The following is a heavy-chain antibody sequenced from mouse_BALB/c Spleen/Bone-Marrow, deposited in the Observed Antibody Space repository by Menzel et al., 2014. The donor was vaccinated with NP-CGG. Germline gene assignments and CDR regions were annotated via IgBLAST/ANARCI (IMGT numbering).Heavy chain of an antibody. D-gene: IGHD2-1*01. J-gene: IGHJ2*01. Sequence: QVQLQQSGAELVKPGASVKLSCKTSGYTFTNYWIQRVKQRPGQGLGWIGEIFPGIGTTYYNEKFKGKATLTIDTSSSTAYMQLSSLTSEDSAVYFCARGGNYGYWGQGTTLTVSS. CDR1: GYTFTNYW. V-gene: IGHV1S132*01. CDR2: IFPGIGTT. CDR3: ARGGNYGY.